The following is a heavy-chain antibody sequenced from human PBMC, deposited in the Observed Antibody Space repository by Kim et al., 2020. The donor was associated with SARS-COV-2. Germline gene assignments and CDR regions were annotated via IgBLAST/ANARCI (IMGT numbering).Heavy chain of an antibody. D-gene: IGHD6-6*01. CDR1: GFTFSSYG. J-gene: IGHJ6*02. V-gene: IGHV3-33*01. CDR3: ARDRIAARPSYYYGMDV. CDR2: IWYDGSNK. Sequence: GGSLRLSCAASGFTFSSYGMHWVRQAPGKGLEWVAVIWYDGSNKYYADSVKGRFTISRDNSKNTLYLQMNSLRAEDTAVYYCARDRIAARPSYYYGMDVWGQGTTVTVSS.